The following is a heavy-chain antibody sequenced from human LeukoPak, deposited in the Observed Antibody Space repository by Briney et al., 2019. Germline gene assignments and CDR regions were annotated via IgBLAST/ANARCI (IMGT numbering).Heavy chain of an antibody. CDR1: AFTFSSYA. D-gene: IGHD1-26*01. V-gene: IGHV3-23*01. CDR2: ISGSGGST. Sequence: GGSLRLSCAASAFTFSSYAMSWVRQAPGKGLEWVSAISGSGGSTYYADSVKGRFTISRDNSKNTLYLRMNSLRAEDTAVYYCAKDRDSGSYYFGYWGQGTLVTVSS. J-gene: IGHJ4*02. CDR3: AKDRDSGSYYFGY.